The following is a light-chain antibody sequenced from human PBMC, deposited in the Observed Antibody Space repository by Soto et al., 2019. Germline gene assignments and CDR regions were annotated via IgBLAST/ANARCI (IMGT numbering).Light chain of an antibody. CDR3: TSYTTSSTAV. V-gene: IGLV2-14*03. J-gene: IGLJ2*01. CDR2: DVT. Sequence: QSALTQPPSVSGSLGQSITISCTGTRSDIGTYDLVSWYQQHPGKAPQLMIYDVTNRPSGVSNRFSGSKSGNTASLTISGLQAEDEADYYCTSYTTSSTAVIGGGTKVTVL. CDR1: RSDIGTYDL.